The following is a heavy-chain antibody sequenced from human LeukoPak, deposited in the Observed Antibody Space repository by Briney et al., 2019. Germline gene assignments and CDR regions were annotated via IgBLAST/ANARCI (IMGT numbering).Heavy chain of an antibody. CDR2: IIPIFGTA. J-gene: IGHJ4*02. CDR3: ARDYYGSGSSLEGFDY. Sequence: ASVKVSCKASGGTFSSYAISWVRQAPGQGLERMGGIIPIFGTANYAQKFQGRVTITADESTSTAYMELSSLRSEDTAVYYCARDYYGSGSSLEGFDYWGQGTLVTVSS. CDR1: GGTFSSYA. V-gene: IGHV1-69*13. D-gene: IGHD3-10*01.